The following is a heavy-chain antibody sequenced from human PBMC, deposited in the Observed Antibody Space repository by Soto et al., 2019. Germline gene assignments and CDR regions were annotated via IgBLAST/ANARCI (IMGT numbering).Heavy chain of an antibody. CDR1: GGTFSSYA. CDR2: IIPIFGTA. V-gene: IGHV1-69*01. CDR3: ARGSGCLGDSCSGGSCYSEPWYYYGMDV. D-gene: IGHD2-15*01. Sequence: QVQLVQSGAEVKKPGSSVKVSCKASGGTFSSYAISWVRQAPGQGLEWMGGIIPIFGTANYAQKFQGRVTITADESTSTAYMELSSLRSDDTAVYYCARGSGCLGDSCSGGSCYSEPWYYYGMDVWGQWTTVTVSS. J-gene: IGHJ6*02.